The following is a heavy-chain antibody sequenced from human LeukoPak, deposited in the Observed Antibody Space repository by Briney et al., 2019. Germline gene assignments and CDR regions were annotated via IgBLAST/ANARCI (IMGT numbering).Heavy chain of an antibody. D-gene: IGHD3-9*01. Sequence: PSQTLSLTCTVSGGSISSGGYFWTWIRQHPGKGLEWIGYIYYSGSTYYNPSLKSRLTISVDTSKNQFSLKPSSVTAADTAVYYCTRGARNWLLDPRGQGTLVIVSS. V-gene: IGHV4-31*03. CDR2: IYYSGST. CDR3: TRGARNWLLDP. J-gene: IGHJ5*02. CDR1: GGSISSGGYF.